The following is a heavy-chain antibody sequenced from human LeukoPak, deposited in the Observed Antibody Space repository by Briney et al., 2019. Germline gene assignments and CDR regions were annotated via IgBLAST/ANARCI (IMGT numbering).Heavy chain of an antibody. D-gene: IGHD2-2*02. Sequence: QTGGSLRLSCAASGFTFSGYGMSWVRQAPGKGLEWVSAMSGSGGRTYYADSVKGRFTISRDNSKNTLYLQMNSLRAEDTAVYYCAKGRPAAILYFDYWGQGTLVTVSS. V-gene: IGHV3-23*01. CDR2: MSGSGGRT. CDR3: AKGRPAAILYFDY. J-gene: IGHJ4*02. CDR1: GFTFSGYG.